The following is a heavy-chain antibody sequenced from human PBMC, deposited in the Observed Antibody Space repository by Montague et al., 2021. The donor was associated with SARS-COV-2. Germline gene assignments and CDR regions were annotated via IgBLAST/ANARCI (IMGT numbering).Heavy chain of an antibody. J-gene: IGHJ4*02. V-gene: IGHV4-38-2*02. CDR2: IYHSGTT. Sequence: SETLSLTCTVSGDSITNNYYWCWIRQPPGKGLEWIGTIYHSGTTYYNPSLNSRVTISVETSNNQFFLKLTSVTAADTAVYYCARRHIVVSNGAFDYWGQGTLVTVSS. CDR1: GDSITNNYY. CDR3: ARRHIVVSNGAFDY. D-gene: IGHD2-21*01.